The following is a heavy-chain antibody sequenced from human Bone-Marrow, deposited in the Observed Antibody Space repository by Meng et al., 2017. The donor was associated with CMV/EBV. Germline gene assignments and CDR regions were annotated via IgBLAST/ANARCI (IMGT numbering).Heavy chain of an antibody. CDR1: GYSFTSYW. Sequence: GESLKISCKGSGYSFTSYWIGWVHQMPGKGLEWMGIIYPGDSDTRYSPSFQGQVTISADKSISTAYLQWSSLKASDTAMYYCARRNSYGYGAGAFDIWGQGTMVTVSS. CDR3: ARRNSYGYGAGAFDI. D-gene: IGHD5-18*01. CDR2: IYPGDSDT. J-gene: IGHJ3*02. V-gene: IGHV5-51*07.